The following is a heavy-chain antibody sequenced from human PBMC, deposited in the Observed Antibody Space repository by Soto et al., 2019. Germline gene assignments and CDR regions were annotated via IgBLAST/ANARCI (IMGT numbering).Heavy chain of an antibody. CDR1: GGSISTSNW. CDR3: ARARAPIAAAAIFDC. Sequence: QVQLQESGPGLVKPSGTLSLTCAVSGGSISTSNWWSWVRQPPGKGLEWIGEVYRTGSTNYNPSLERRLTIPVDKSKNQVSLKLTSVTAADTAVYYCARARAPIAAAAIFDCWGQGTLVTVSS. J-gene: IGHJ4*02. V-gene: IGHV4-4*02. CDR2: VYRTGST. D-gene: IGHD6-13*01.